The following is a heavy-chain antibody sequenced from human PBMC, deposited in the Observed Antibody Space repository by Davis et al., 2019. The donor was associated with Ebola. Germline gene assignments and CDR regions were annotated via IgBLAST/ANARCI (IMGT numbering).Heavy chain of an antibody. D-gene: IGHD2/OR15-2a*01. J-gene: IGHJ4*02. V-gene: IGHV3-30*04. CDR2: TSHNERER. Sequence: PGGSLRLSCVASGFTFSNHAMHWVRQAPGKGLEWVAVTSHNERERFYGESVQGRFTISRDNSENSLYLQMDSLRDEDTAIYYCVREDVYSSTWYYWGQGTRVTVSS. CDR1: GFTFSNHA. CDR3: VREDVYSSTWYY.